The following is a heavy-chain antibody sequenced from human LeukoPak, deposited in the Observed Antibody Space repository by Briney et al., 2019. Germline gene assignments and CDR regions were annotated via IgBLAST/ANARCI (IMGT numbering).Heavy chain of an antibody. D-gene: IGHD1-1*01. J-gene: IGHJ4*02. CDR3: AKRGYNWNDAFDY. Sequence: MSWVRQAPGKGLEWVSGISGSGGSTYYADSVKGRFTISRDNSKNTLYLQMNSLRAEDTAEYYCAKRGYNWNDAFDYWGQGTLVTVSS. V-gene: IGHV3-23*01. CDR2: ISGSGGST.